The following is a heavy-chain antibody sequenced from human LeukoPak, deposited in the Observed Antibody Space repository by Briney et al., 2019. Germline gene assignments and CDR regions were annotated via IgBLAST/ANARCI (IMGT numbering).Heavy chain of an antibody. J-gene: IGHJ6*02. D-gene: IGHD3-3*01. CDR3: AREEGFWSGLVPYYYGMDV. Sequence: ASVKVSCKASGGTFSSYAISWVRQAPGQGLEWMGGIIPIFGTANYAQKFQGRVTITADESTSTAYMELSSLRPEDTAVYYCAREEGFWSGLVPYYYGMDVWGQGTTVTVSS. CDR2: IIPIFGTA. CDR1: GGTFSSYA. V-gene: IGHV1-69*13.